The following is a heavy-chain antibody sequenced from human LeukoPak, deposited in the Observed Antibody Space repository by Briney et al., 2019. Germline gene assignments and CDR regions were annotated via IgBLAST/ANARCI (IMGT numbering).Heavy chain of an antibody. V-gene: IGHV4-59*01. D-gene: IGHD3-3*01. CDR3: ARYDFRRGRYYMDV. J-gene: IGHJ6*03. Sequence: PSETLSLTXTVSGDSISNYYWSWIRQTPGMGLEWIGYVYYTGTTSYNPSLKSRVTISVDTSKNQFSLKLSCATAADTAVYYCARYDFRRGRYYMDVWGKGTTITVSS. CDR1: GDSISNYY. CDR2: VYYTGTT.